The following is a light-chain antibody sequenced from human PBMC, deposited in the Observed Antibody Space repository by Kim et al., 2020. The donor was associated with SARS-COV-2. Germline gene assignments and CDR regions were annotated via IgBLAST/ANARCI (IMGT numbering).Light chain of an antibody. CDR3: AAWDDSLNGTV. CDR1: SSNIGSNT. J-gene: IGLJ1*01. CDR2: SNN. V-gene: IGLV1-44*01. Sequence: GQSVTITCSGSSSNIGSNTVNWYQQLPGTAPNLLIYSNNQRPSGVPDRFSGSKSGTSASLAISGLQSEDEADYYCAAWDDSLNGTVFGTGTKVTVL.